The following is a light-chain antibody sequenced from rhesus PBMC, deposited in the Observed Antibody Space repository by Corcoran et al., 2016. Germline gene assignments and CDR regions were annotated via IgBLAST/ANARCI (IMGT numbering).Light chain of an antibody. CDR3: QQYSSRPPWT. J-gene: IGKJ1*01. CDR1: QGISSW. CDR2: KAS. Sequence: DIQMTQSPSSLSASVGDTVTITCRASQGISSWLAWYQQKPGKAPKLLIYKASSLQSGVPSRFRGSGSGTDFTLTISSLQSEDFATYYCQQYSSRPPWTFGQGTKVEIK. V-gene: IGKV1-22*01.